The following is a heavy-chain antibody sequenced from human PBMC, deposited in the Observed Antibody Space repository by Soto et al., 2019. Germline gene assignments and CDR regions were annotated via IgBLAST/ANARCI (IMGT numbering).Heavy chain of an antibody. CDR2: IIPILGIA. Sequence: QVQLVQSGAEVKKPGSSVKVSCKASGGTFSSYTISWVRQAPGQGLEWMGRIIPILGIANYAQKFQGRVTITADKSTSTASMELSSLRSENTAVYYCAAATPLDYWGQGTLVTVSS. V-gene: IGHV1-69*02. CDR1: GGTFSSYT. D-gene: IGHD2-15*01. CDR3: AAATPLDY. J-gene: IGHJ4*02.